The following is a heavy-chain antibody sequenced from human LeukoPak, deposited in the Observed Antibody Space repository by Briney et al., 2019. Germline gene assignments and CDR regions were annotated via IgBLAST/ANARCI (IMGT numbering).Heavy chain of an antibody. Sequence: GASVKVSCKASGYTFTGHYMHWVRQAPGQGLEWMGWINPNSGATKYAEKFQGWVTATRDTSISTAYMEVKRLRSDDTATYYCAREVSSGWFDYWGQGTLVAVSS. CDR3: AREVSSGWFDY. CDR1: GYTFTGHY. D-gene: IGHD6-25*01. V-gene: IGHV1-2*04. J-gene: IGHJ4*02. CDR2: INPNSGAT.